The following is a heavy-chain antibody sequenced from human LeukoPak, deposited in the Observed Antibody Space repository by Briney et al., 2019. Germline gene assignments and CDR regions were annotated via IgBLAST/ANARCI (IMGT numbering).Heavy chain of an antibody. Sequence: GGSQRLSCAASGFTFSSYSMNWVRQAPGKGLEWVSSISSSYIYYADSVKGRFTISRDNAKNSLYLQMNSLRVEDTAVYYCATDFNRGFDPWGQGTLVTVSS. V-gene: IGHV3-21*01. CDR1: GFTFSSYS. CDR2: ISSSYI. J-gene: IGHJ5*02. CDR3: ATDFNRGFDP.